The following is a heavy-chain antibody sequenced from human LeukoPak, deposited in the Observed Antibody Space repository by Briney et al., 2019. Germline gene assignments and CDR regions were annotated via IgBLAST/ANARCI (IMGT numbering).Heavy chain of an antibody. CDR1: GFTFSSYA. CDR3: AKQYYYGSGSYRYYFDY. J-gene: IGHJ4*02. V-gene: IGHV3-23*01. Sequence: GGSLRLSCAASGFTFSSYAMSWVRQAPGKGLEGVSSISGSGGSTYYADSVKGRFTISRDNSKNTLYLQMNSQRAEDTAVYYCAKQYYYGSGSYRYYFDYWGQGTLVTVSS. CDR2: ISGSGGST. D-gene: IGHD3-10*01.